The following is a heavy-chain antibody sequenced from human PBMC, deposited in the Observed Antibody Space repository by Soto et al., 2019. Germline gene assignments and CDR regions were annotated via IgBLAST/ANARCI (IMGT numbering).Heavy chain of an antibody. V-gene: IGHV4-59*08. CDR2: IYYSGST. CDR3: ARRPPPNYGMDV. Sequence: QVQLQESGPGLLKPSETLSLTCTVSGDSINSHYWNWIRQPPGKGLEWIGYIYYSGSTNYNPSLKSRVAISVDTSKNPFSLRLSSVTAADTAVYYCARRPPPNYGMDVWGQGTTVTVSS. J-gene: IGHJ6*02. CDR1: GDSINSHY.